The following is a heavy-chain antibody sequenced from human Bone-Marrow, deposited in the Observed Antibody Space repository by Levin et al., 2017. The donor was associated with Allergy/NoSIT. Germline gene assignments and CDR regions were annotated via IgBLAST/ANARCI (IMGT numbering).Heavy chain of an antibody. J-gene: IGHJ4*02. Sequence: SCVVSGFTFSSYWMNWVRQAPGKGLEWVANINQDATEENYVDSVKGRFTISRDNTKDSLYLHITSLRVDDTAVYYFVRDFSALLWFGESSSFDYWGQGTLVTVSS. V-gene: IGHV3-7*01. CDR1: GFTFSSYW. D-gene: IGHD3-10*01. CDR2: INQDATEE. CDR3: VRDFSALLWFGESSSFDY.